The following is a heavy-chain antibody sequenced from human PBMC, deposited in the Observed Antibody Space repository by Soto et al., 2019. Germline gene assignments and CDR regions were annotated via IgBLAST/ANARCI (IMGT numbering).Heavy chain of an antibody. CDR3: ASGLPGGLDP. V-gene: IGHV3-33*01. CDR2: VWYEGSKK. Sequence: QVQLVESGGGVVQPGRSLRLSCAASGFSFSTSDMHWVRQAPGKGLEWVATVWYEGSKKYYADSMKGRFTISRDNSKNTLYLQLNSLRVEDTAIYYCASGLPGGLDPWGQGALVTVSS. J-gene: IGHJ5*02. CDR1: GFSFSTSD. D-gene: IGHD2-2*01.